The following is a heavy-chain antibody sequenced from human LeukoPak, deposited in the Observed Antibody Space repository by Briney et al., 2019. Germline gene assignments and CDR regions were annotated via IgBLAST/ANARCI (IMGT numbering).Heavy chain of an antibody. CDR3: ARDLDRYGSGSYGYYGMDV. Sequence: PGGSLRLSCAASGFTFDDYGMSWVRQAPGKGLEWVSGINWNGGSTGYADSVKGRFTISRDNAKNSLHLQMNSLRDEDTALYHCARDLDRYGSGSYGYYGMDVWGQGTTVTVSS. CDR1: GFTFDDYG. J-gene: IGHJ6*02. CDR2: INWNGGST. V-gene: IGHV3-20*01. D-gene: IGHD3-10*01.